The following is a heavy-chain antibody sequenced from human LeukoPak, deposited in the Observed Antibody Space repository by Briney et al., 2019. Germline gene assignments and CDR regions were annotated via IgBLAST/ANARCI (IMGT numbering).Heavy chain of an antibody. CDR3: TRAAPYGTSWYGKDDN. CDR1: GFTLSSYP. CDR2: FVRGST. V-gene: IGHV3-23*01. J-gene: IGHJ4*02. D-gene: IGHD6-13*01. Sequence: PGGSLRLSCAASGFTLSSYPMNWVRQAPGKGLEWVSTFVRGSTYYADTVQGRFITSRDNSKNTLYLQMNSLRAEDTAVYFCTRAAPYGTSWYGKDDNWGQGTLVAVSS.